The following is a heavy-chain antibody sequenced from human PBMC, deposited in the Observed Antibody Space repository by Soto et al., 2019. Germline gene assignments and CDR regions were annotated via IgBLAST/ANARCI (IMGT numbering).Heavy chain of an antibody. V-gene: IGHV3-74*01. J-gene: IGHJ4*02. CDR2: IKSDGSIT. Sequence: PGGSLRLSCAASGFTFSSYCMVWVRQDPGKGLVWVSRIKSDGSITTYADSVKGRFTISRDNAKNTLYLQMNSLRAEDTAVYYCAKDNRYNWNYSFHYWGLGTLVTVSS. CDR1: GFTFSSYC. D-gene: IGHD1-7*01. CDR3: AKDNRYNWNYSFHY.